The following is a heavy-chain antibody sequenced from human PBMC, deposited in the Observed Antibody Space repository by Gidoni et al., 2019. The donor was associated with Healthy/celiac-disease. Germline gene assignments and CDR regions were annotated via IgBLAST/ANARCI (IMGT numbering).Heavy chain of an antibody. Sequence: EVQLVESGGGLVKPGGSLRLSCAASGFTFSNAWMSWVRQAPGKGLEWVGRIKSKTDGGTTDYAAPVKGRFTISRDDSKNTLYLQMNSLKTEDTAVYYCTTDPDDHEAFDIWGQGTMVTVSS. J-gene: IGHJ3*02. CDR2: IKSKTDGGTT. D-gene: IGHD3-3*01. CDR1: GFTFSNAW. V-gene: IGHV3-15*01. CDR3: TTDPDDHEAFDI.